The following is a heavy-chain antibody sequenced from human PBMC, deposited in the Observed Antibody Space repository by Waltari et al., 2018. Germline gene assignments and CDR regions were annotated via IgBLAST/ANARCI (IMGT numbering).Heavy chain of an antibody. Sequence: DVQLVESGGDLVQPGGILKFSCATFAFTFSGSAIHWVRQAPGKGLEWIGRIISKNNGHATHYSDSVRGRFTISRDDSKNTAYLQMNSLTPADTAVYFCASQIGYSSSWPYWGQGTLVTVSS. V-gene: IGHV3-73*01. CDR3: ASQIGYSSSWPY. CDR1: AFTFSGSA. J-gene: IGHJ4*02. CDR2: IISKNNGHAT. D-gene: IGHD6-13*01.